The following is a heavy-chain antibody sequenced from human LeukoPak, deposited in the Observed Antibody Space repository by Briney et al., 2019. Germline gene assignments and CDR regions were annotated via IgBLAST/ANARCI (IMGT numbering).Heavy chain of an antibody. D-gene: IGHD6-13*01. CDR2: IKTDGSEK. Sequence: PGGSLRLSCEGSGFTFSNYWMGWVRQAPGKGLQWVANIKTDGSEKYYVDSVKGRFTISRDNAKNSLYLQMNSLRAEDTAVYYCAREIAAAGKYLRAFDIWGQGTMVTVSS. CDR3: AREIAAAGKYLRAFDI. J-gene: IGHJ3*02. CDR1: GFTFSNYW. V-gene: IGHV3-7*01.